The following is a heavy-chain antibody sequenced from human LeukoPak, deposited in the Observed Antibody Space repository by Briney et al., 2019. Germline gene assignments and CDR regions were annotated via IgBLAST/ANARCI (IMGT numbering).Heavy chain of an antibody. J-gene: IGHJ5*02. D-gene: IGHD2-2*01. Sequence: SDTLSLTCAVYGGSFSGYYWSWIRQPPGKGLEWIGEINHSGSTNYNPSLKSRVTISVDTSKNQFSLKLSSVTAADTAVYYCARGRYCSSTSCPKWFDPWGQGTLVTVSS. CDR3: ARGRYCSSTSCPKWFDP. CDR1: GGSFSGYY. CDR2: INHSGST. V-gene: IGHV4-34*01.